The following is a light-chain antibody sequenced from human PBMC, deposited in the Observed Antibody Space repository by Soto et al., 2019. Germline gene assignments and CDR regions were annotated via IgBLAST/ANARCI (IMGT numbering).Light chain of an antibody. J-gene: IGLJ1*01. CDR2: DVS. CDR1: SSDVGGYKY. CDR3: SSDRSSTPYV. Sequence: QSALTQPASVSGSPGQSITISCTGTSSDVGGYKYVSWYQHQPGKGPKLMLYDVSNRPSGVSNRFSGSNSGNTASLTISGLPGEDAAYYYCSSDRSSTPYVFGTGTKLTVL. V-gene: IGLV2-14*01.